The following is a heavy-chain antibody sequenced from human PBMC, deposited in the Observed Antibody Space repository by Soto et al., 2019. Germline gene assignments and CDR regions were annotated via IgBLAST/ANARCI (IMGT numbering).Heavy chain of an antibody. J-gene: IGHJ5*02. CDR1: GGTFSTYP. CDR2: IIPKFGTT. V-gene: IGHV1-69*13. CDR3: ARGASNSTGWYTWFDP. D-gene: IGHD6-19*01. Sequence: GASVKVSCKVSGGTFSTYPINWVRQAPGQGREFMGGIIPKFGTTNYAQKFRGTVTITADESTSTAYMELNNLRSEDTAVYYCARGASNSTGWYTWFDPWGQGXLVTVSS.